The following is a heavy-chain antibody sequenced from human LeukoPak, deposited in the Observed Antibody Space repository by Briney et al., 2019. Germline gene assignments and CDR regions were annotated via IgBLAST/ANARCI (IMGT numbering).Heavy chain of an antibody. CDR1: GFPFRTYW. CDR3: ARERIYYFDY. J-gene: IGHJ4*02. Sequence: GGSLRLSCAASGFPFRTYWMSWVRQAPGKGLEWVANINQDGSEKYYVDSVKGRFTLSRDNAKNSLYLQMNSPTVEDTAVYYCARERIYYFDYWGQGTLVTVSS. D-gene: IGHD2-15*01. V-gene: IGHV3-7*01. CDR2: INQDGSEK.